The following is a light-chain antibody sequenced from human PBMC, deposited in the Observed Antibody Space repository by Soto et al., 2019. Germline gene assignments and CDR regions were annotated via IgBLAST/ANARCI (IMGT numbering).Light chain of an antibody. CDR1: QSVSSY. CDR2: DAS. Sequence: EIVLTQSPATLSLSPGERATLSCRASQSVSSYVAWYQQKPGQAPRLLIYDASNRATGIPARFSGSGSGTDFTLTISSLEHEDFAVYYCQQRSNWHSFGQGTRLAIK. J-gene: IGKJ5*01. V-gene: IGKV3-11*01. CDR3: QQRSNWHS.